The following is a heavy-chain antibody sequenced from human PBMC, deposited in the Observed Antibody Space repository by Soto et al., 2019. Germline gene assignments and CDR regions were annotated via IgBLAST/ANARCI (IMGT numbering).Heavy chain of an antibody. D-gene: IGHD4-17*01. CDR3: ARVYGDYLDY. CDR1: CPSISSYY. CDR2: IYYSGST. Sequence: SATMSLTCTAGCPSISSYYRCWIRQPPGKGLEWIGYIYYSGSTNYNPSLKSRVTISVDTSKNQFSLKLSSVTAADTAVYYCARVYGDYLDYWGQGTLVTVS. V-gene: IGHV4-59*01. J-gene: IGHJ4*02.